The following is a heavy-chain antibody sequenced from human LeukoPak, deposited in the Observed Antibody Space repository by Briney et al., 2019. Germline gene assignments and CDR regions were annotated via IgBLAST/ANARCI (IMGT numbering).Heavy chain of an antibody. Sequence: SETLSLTCAVYGGSFSGYYWSWIRQPPGKGLEWIGEINHSGSTNYNPSLKSRVTISVDTSKNQFSLKLSSVTAADTAVYYCAGGGYSSSSYGEYNAFDIWGQGTMVTVSS. J-gene: IGHJ3*02. CDR3: AGGGYSSSSYGEYNAFDI. V-gene: IGHV4-34*01. CDR2: INHSGST. D-gene: IGHD6-13*01. CDR1: GGSFSGYY.